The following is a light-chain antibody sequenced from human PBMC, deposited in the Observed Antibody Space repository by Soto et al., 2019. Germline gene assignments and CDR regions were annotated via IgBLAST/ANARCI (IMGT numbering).Light chain of an antibody. V-gene: IGLV2-14*01. CDR1: SSDVGRYTY. J-gene: IGLJ1*01. Sequence: QSALAQPASVSGSPGQSSTITCAGTSSDVGRYTYVSWYQQHPGKAPKLIIYDVYNRPSGVSNRFSGSKSGNTASLTISGLQAEDEANYYCTSYTSTSTPYASGGGTKFPVL. CDR3: TSYTSTSTPYA. CDR2: DVY.